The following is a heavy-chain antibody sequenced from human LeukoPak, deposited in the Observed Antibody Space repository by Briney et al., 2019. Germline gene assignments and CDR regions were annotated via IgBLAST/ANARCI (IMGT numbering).Heavy chain of an antibody. D-gene: IGHD5-18*01. CDR3: ARRFGYSYGYWFDP. CDR2: IYYSGST. J-gene: IGHJ5*02. Sequence: SETLSLTCTVSGGSISSSSSYWGWIRQPPGMGLEWIGTIYYSGSTYCNPSLKSRVTISVDTSKNQFSLKLSSVTAADTAVYYCARRFGYSYGYWFDPWGQGTLVTVSS. CDR1: GGSISSSSSY. V-gene: IGHV4-39*01.